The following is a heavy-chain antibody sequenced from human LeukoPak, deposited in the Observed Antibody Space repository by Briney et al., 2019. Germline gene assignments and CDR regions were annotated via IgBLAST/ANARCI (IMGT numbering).Heavy chain of an antibody. J-gene: IGHJ6*02. CDR2: LYTRGIT. D-gene: IGHD3-10*01. CDR1: GGSISSPY. V-gene: IGHV4-4*07. Sequence: PSETLSLTCTVSGGSISSPYRTWIRQPAGKGLEGMGRLYTRGITNYNPSLKSRVTMSGDTSKNQFSLKVTSVTAEDTAIYYCARDYGVSCGEYSYYNGMDDWGQGISVTVSS. CDR3: ARDYGVSCGEYSYYNGMDD.